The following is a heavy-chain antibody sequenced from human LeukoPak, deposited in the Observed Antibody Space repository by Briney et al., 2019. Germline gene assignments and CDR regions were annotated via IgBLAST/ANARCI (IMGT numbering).Heavy chain of an antibody. V-gene: IGHV4-4*02. D-gene: IGHD3-10*01. CDR2: IYHSGST. CDR1: GGSISSSNW. CDR3: ARDGGLWFGELLSGAFDY. J-gene: IGHJ4*02. Sequence: SETLSLTCAVSGGSISSSNWWSWVRQPPGKGLEWIGEIYHSGSTNYNPSLKSRVTISVDKSKNQFSLKLSSVTAADTAVYYCARDGGLWFGELLSGAFDYWGQGTLVTVSS.